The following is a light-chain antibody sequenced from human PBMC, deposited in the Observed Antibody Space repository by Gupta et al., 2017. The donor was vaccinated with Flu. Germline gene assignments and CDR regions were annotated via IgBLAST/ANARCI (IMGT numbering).Light chain of an antibody. CDR1: SSDIGASNY. J-gene: IGLJ1*01. Sequence: QSAPTQPPSASGSPGQSVAISCTGTSSDIGASNYVSWYQQHPGKAPKLMIYEVSKRPSGVPDGFSGSKSGNTASLTVSGLQAEDEADYYCCSYGVNDVFGTGTKVTVL. V-gene: IGLV2-8*01. CDR3: CSYGVNDV. CDR2: EVS.